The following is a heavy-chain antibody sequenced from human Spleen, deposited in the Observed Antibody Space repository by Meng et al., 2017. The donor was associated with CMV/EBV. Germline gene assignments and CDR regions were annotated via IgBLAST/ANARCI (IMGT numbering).Heavy chain of an antibody. V-gene: IGHV1-69*05. J-gene: IGHJ5*02. D-gene: IGHD6-13*01. CDR1: GGTFSSYA. CDR2: IIPIFGTA. CDR3: AREAAAGTGGGWFDP. Sequence: SVKVSCKASGGTFSSYAISWVRQAPGQGLEWMGGIIPIFGTANYAQKFQGRVTITTDESTSTAYMELSSRRSEDTAVYYCAREAAAGTGGGWFDPWGQGTLVTVSS.